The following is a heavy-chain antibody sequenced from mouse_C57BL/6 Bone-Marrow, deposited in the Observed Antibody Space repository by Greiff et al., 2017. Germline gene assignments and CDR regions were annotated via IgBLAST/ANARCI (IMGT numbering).Heavy chain of an antibody. D-gene: IGHD1-1*01. Sequence: EVQLQESGPGLVKPSQSLSLTCSVTGYSITSGYYWNWIRQFPGNKLEWMGYISYDGSNNYNPSLKNRISITRDTSKNQFFLKLNSVTTEDTATYDCARNLGYYYGSSYVGWFAYWGQGTLVTVSA. CDR2: ISYDGSN. CDR1: GYSITSGYY. V-gene: IGHV3-6*01. CDR3: ARNLGYYYGSSYVGWFAY. J-gene: IGHJ3*01.